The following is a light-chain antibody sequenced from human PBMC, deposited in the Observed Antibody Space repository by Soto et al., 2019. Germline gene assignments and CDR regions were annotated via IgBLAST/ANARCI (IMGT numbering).Light chain of an antibody. V-gene: IGLV2-14*01. CDR1: SSDVGGHNY. CDR2: VVR. J-gene: IGLJ1*01. CDR3: TSYSSSSPLV. Sequence: QSVLTQPASVSGSPGQSITISCTGTSSDVGGHNYVSWYQQHPGKAPKLMIYVVRNRPSGVSNRFSGSKSGSTASLTISGLQAEDEADYYCTSYSSSSPLVFGTGTKVTV.